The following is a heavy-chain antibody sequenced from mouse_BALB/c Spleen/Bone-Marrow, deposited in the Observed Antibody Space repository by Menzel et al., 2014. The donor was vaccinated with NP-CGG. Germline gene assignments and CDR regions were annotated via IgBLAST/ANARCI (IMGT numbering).Heavy chain of an antibody. CDR3: TRSYYGNYFDV. J-gene: IGHJ1*01. CDR1: GYTFTSYY. Sequence: QVHVKQSGAELVKPGASVKLSCKASGYTFTSYYMYWVKQRPGQGLEWIGEINPSNGGTNFNEKFKSKATLTVDKSSSTAYMQLSILTSEDSAVYYCTRSYYGNYFDVWGAGATVTVSS. V-gene: IGHV1S81*02. CDR2: INPSNGGT. D-gene: IGHD2-1*01.